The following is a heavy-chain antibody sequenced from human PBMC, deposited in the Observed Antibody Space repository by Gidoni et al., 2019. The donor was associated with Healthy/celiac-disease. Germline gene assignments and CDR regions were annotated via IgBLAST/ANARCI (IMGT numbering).Heavy chain of an antibody. CDR2: MNPNSGNT. Sequence: HVQLVQSGSEVTKPGASVKVSCKAPGYTFTSYAINWVRQATGQGLEWMGWMNPNSGNTGYAQKFQGRVTMTRNTSISTAYMELSSLRSEDTAVYYCARGADYDFWSGYSYWGQGTLVTVSS. CDR1: GYTFTSYA. V-gene: IGHV1-8*01. D-gene: IGHD3-3*01. J-gene: IGHJ4*02. CDR3: ARGADYDFWSGYSY.